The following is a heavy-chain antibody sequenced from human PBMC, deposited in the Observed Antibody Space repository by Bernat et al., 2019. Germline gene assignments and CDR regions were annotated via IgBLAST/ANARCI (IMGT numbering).Heavy chain of an antibody. CDR2: ISYDGSNK. CDR3: AKDKALRFLEWLSDY. V-gene: IGHV3-30*18. Sequence: QVQLVESGGGVVQPGRSLRLSCAASGFTFSSYGMHWVRQAPGKGLEWVAVISYDGSNKYYADAVKGRFSISRDNSKNTLYLQMNSLGAEDTAVYYCAKDKALRFLEWLSDYWGQGTLVTVSS. D-gene: IGHD3-3*01. CDR1: GFTFSSYG. J-gene: IGHJ4*02.